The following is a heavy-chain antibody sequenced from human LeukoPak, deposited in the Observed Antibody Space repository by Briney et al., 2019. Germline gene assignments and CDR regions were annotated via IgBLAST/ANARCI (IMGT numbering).Heavy chain of an antibody. CDR1: GFIFSSYG. Sequence: GGTLRLSCAASGFIFSSYGMSWVRQAPGKGLEWVSAISGSGGSTYYADSVKGRFTISRDNSKNTLYLQMNSLRAEDTAVYYCANLGQYSGYDSDYWGQGTLVTVSS. D-gene: IGHD5-12*01. CDR3: ANLGQYSGYDSDY. CDR2: ISGSGGST. V-gene: IGHV3-23*01. J-gene: IGHJ4*02.